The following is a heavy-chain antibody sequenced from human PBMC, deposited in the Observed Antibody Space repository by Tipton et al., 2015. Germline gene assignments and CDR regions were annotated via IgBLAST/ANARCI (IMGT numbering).Heavy chain of an antibody. J-gene: IGHJ4*02. CDR2: ITSNGGIR. CDR3: VKGGYSITWPLGD. V-gene: IGHV3-64D*08. Sequence: SLRLSCSASGFTFSNFAMHWVRQVPGRGLEHISTITSNGGIRYYADSVRGRFTISRDNSKKTLSLQMSSLRTEDTAVYYCVKGGYSITWPLGDWGQGTLVTVSS. D-gene: IGHD6-13*01. CDR1: GFTFSNFA.